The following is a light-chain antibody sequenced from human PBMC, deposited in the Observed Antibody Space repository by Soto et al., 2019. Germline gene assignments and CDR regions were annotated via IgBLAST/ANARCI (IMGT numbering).Light chain of an antibody. V-gene: IGLV8-61*01. Sequence: QAVVTQEPSFSVSPGATVTLTCGLSSGSVSTNNYPSWYQQTPGQAPRTLIYSTYTRSSGVPDRFSASILGNKAALTITGAQADDESDYYCVLYMGSGMWVFGGGTKLTVL. CDR1: SGSVSTNNY. J-gene: IGLJ3*02. CDR2: STY. CDR3: VLYMGSGMWV.